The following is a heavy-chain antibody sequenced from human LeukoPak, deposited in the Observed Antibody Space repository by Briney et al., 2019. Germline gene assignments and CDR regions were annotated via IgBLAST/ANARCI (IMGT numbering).Heavy chain of an antibody. V-gene: IGHV3-66*02. D-gene: IGHD4-17*01. CDR1: GLAVSSNY. CDR3: ARDPTTVTSWHAFDI. CDR2: IYVGGAT. J-gene: IGHJ3*02. Sequence: GGSLRLSCAASGLAVSSNYMGWVRQAPGKGLEWVSIIYVGGATNYGDSVKGRFTISRDDSENTLYLQMNSLKSDDTGIYFCARDPTTVTSWHAFDIWGQGTMVTVSS.